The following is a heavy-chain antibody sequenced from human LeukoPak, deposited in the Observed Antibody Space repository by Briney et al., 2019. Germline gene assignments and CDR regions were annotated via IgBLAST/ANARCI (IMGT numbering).Heavy chain of an antibody. V-gene: IGHV4-59*01. CDR3: ARDQYIAAAGVGASGFDY. Sequence: PSETLSLTCTVSGGSISSYYWSWIRQPPGKGLEWIGYIYYSGSTNYNPSLKSRVTISVDTSENQFSLKLSSVTAADTAVYYCARDQYIAAAGVGASGFDYWGQGTLVTVSS. CDR2: IYYSGST. J-gene: IGHJ4*02. CDR1: GGSISSYY. D-gene: IGHD6-13*01.